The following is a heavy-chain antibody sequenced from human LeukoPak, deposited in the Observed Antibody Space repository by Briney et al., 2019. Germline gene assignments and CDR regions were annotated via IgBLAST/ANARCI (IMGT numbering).Heavy chain of an antibody. V-gene: IGHV3-30*02. Sequence: GGSLRLSCAASGFTFSSYGMHWVRQAPGKGLEWVAFIQYDGSNKYYADSVKGRFTISRDNSKNTLYLQMNSLRAEDTAVYYCAKSSFYCSSTSCYGPDYYYYYMDVWGKGTTVTVSS. CDR2: IQYDGSNK. CDR1: GFTFSSYG. CDR3: AKSSFYCSSTSCYGPDYYYYYMDV. D-gene: IGHD2-2*01. J-gene: IGHJ6*03.